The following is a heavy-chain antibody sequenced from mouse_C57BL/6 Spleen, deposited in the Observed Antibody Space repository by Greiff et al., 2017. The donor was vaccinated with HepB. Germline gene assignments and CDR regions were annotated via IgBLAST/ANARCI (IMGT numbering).Heavy chain of an antibody. CDR2: INPNNGGT. Sequence: DVKLQESGPELVKPGASVKIPCKASGYTFTDYNMDWVKQSHGKSLEWIGDINPNNGGTIYNQKFKGKATLTVDKSSSTAYMELRSLTSEDTAVYYCARKFLGRGAMDYWGQGTSVTVSS. CDR3: ARKFLGRGAMDY. D-gene: IGHD4-1*01. CDR1: GYTFTDYN. V-gene: IGHV1-18*01. J-gene: IGHJ4*01.